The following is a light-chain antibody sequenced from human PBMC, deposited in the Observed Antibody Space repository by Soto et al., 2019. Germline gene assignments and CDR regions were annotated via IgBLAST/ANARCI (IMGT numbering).Light chain of an antibody. CDR2: VAS. J-gene: IGKJ4*01. Sequence: EIVMTQSPATLSVSPGERATLSCRASQSVYSNLAWYQQKPGQTPKLLIYVASTRATGIPARFSGRGSGTEFTLTISSLQSEDFAVYYCQQYSVWPLTFGGGTKVEF. CDR3: QQYSVWPLT. V-gene: IGKV3-15*01. CDR1: QSVYSN.